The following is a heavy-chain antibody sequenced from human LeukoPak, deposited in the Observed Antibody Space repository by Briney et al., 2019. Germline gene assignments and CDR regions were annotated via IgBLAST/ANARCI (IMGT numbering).Heavy chain of an antibody. CDR1: GYTFSSYY. CDR3: ARVLRGGWFDP. V-gene: IGHV1-46*01. J-gene: IGHJ5*02. D-gene: IGHD2-15*01. Sequence: ASVKVSCKASGYTFSSYYMHWVRQAPGQGPEWMGIINPSGGSTSYAQKFQGRVTMTRDMSTSTVYMELSSVRSEDTAVYYCARVLRGGWFDPWGQGTLVTVSS. CDR2: INPSGGST.